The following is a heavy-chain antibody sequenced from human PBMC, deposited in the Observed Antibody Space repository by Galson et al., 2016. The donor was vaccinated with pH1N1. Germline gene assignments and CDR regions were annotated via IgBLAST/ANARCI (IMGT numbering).Heavy chain of an antibody. J-gene: IGHJ4*02. CDR2: ISPSGENT. V-gene: IGHV3-23*01. CDR3: AREGYVNAWFAF. D-gene: IGHD2-15*01. CDR1: GFTYNNYA. Sequence: SLRLSCAASGFTYNNYALAWVRQAPGKGLEYVSSISPSGENTYYADSVKGRYTISRDNSKHTVYLQLNSVRAEDTAIYYCAREGYVNAWFAFWGRGAPVTVSA.